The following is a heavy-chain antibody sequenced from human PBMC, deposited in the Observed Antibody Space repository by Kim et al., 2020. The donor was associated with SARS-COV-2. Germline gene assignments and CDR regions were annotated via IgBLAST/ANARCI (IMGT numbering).Heavy chain of an antibody. CDR2: ISSSSSYI. D-gene: IGHD6-13*01. V-gene: IGHV3-21*01. CDR3: ARDVAFIGKQLVPYYYYGMDV. CDR1: GFTFSSYS. J-gene: IGHJ6*02. Sequence: GGSLRLSCAASGFTFSSYSMNWVRQAPGKGLEWVSSISSSSSYIYYADSVKGRFTISRDNAKNSLYLQMNSLRAEDTAVYYCARDVAFIGKQLVPYYYYGMDVWGQGTTVTVSS.